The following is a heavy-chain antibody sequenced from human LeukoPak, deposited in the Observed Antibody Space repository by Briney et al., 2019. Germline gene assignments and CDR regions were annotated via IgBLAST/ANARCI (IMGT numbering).Heavy chain of an antibody. D-gene: IGHD2-15*01. Sequence: PGGSLRLSCAAPGLITDDYAIHWVRQAPGKGLEWVSLISGDGGSTFYADSVKGRFTISRDNSKNTLYLQMNSLRAEDTAVYYCAKDQCSGGSCYSGIGWDYWGQGTLVTVSS. J-gene: IGHJ4*02. CDR2: ISGDGGST. CDR3: AKDQCSGGSCYSGIGWDY. V-gene: IGHV3-43*02. CDR1: GLITDDYA.